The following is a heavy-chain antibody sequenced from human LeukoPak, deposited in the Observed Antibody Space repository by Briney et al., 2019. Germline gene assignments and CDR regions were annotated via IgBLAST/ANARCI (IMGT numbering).Heavy chain of an antibody. V-gene: IGHV1-69*13. CDR1: GYTFTSYG. D-gene: IGHD7-27*01. J-gene: IGHJ3*02. CDR2: IIPIFGTA. CDR3: ARVTRTGGSIDELLGAFDI. Sequence: ASVKVSCKASGYTFTSYGISWVRQAPGQGLKWMGGIIPIFGTANYAQKFQGRVTITADESTSTAYMELSSLRSEDTAVYYCARVTRTGGSIDELLGAFDIWGQGTMVTVSS.